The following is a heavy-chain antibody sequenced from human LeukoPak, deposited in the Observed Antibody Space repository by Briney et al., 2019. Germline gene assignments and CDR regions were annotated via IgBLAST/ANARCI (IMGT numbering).Heavy chain of an antibody. CDR2: IKKDGSEK. D-gene: IGHD6-6*01. Sequence: GGSLRLSCAASTFTFSSYWMSWVRQAPGKGLEWVANIKKDGSEKSYVDSVKGRFTISRDNAKNSLYLQMNSLRAEDTAVYYCARDWSSSSGLDYWGQGTLVTVSS. J-gene: IGHJ4*02. CDR3: ARDWSSSSGLDY. V-gene: IGHV3-7*01. CDR1: TFTFSSYW.